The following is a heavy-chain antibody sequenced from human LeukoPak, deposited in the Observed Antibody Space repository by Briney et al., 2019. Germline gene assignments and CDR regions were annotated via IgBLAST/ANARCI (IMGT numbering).Heavy chain of an antibody. J-gene: IGHJ5*02. CDR3: VRETRIGSSGTQGWFDP. D-gene: IGHD1-1*01. CDR1: GFTFSSFW. CDR2: IKTDGSST. Sequence: GGSLRFSCLASGFTFSSFWMHWVRQTPGKGLVWVSRIKTDGSSTDYADSVKGRFTISRDNARNTLYLQMDSLRVEDTAVYYCVRETRIGSSGTQGWFDPWGQGTLVTVSS. V-gene: IGHV3-74*01.